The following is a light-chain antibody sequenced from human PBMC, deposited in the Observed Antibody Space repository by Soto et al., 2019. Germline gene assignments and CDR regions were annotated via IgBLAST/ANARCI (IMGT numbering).Light chain of an antibody. CDR2: GAS. V-gene: IGKV3-15*01. CDR1: QSVSNN. J-gene: IGKJ2*01. CDR3: QQYNDWPPYT. Sequence: EIVMTQSPATLSVSPGERATLSCRASQSVSNNLAWYQQKPGQAPRLLIFGASTRATGIPARFSGSGSGTEFTLTISSLQSEDFAVYYCQQYNDWPPYTFGQGTKLEIK.